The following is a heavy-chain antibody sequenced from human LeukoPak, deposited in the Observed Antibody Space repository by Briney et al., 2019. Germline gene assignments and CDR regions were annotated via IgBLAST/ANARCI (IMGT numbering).Heavy chain of an antibody. J-gene: IGHJ4*02. CDR2: ISSSSSYI. D-gene: IGHD3-22*01. CDR3: ARDTSKYYYDSSGYNY. Sequence: GGSLRLSCAASGFTFSTSRLNWVRQAPGKGLEWVSSISSSSSYIYYADSVKGRFTISRDNAKNSLYLQMNSLRAEDTAVYYCARDTSKYYYDSSGYNYWGQGTLVTVSS. CDR1: GFTFSTSR. V-gene: IGHV3-21*01.